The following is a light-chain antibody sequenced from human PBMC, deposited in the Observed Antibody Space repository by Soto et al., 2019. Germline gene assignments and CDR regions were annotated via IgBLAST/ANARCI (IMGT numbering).Light chain of an antibody. CDR1: QSVSSSY. Sequence: EIVLTQSPGTLSLSPGERAALSCSASQSVSSSYLAWYQQKPAQAPTRLIYGASSRATGIPDRCSGGRSGTDFTLTISRLEPEDFAVYYCQQYGSSRLTFGGGTKVDIK. V-gene: IGKV3-20*01. CDR3: QQYGSSRLT. J-gene: IGKJ4*01. CDR2: GAS.